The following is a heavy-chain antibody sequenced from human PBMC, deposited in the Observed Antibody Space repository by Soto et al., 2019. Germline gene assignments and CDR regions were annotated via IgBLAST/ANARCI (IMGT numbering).Heavy chain of an antibody. CDR1: GFTFSGFG. Sequence: GGSLRLSCAASGFTFSGFGMHWVRQAPGKGLEWVAIIWYDGSDKYYADSVKGRFTISRDNSKNTLYLQMNSLRAEDTAVYHCAYGNLSYYFDYWGQGTPVTVSS. CDR2: IWYDGSDK. D-gene: IGHD3-10*01. V-gene: IGHV3-33*01. CDR3: AYGNLSYYFDY. J-gene: IGHJ4*02.